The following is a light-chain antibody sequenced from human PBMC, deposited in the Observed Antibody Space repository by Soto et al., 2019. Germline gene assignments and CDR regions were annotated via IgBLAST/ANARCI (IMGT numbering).Light chain of an antibody. CDR1: QSVSSSF. Sequence: EIVLTQSPGTLSLSPGERATLSCRASQSVSSSFLAWYQQKPGQAPRLLICGASSRATGIPDRFSGSGSGTGFTLAIGRVEPEDFAGYYCKQYGRSPWTFGQGTKWEIK. CDR2: GAS. CDR3: KQYGRSPWT. V-gene: IGKV3-20*01. J-gene: IGKJ1*01.